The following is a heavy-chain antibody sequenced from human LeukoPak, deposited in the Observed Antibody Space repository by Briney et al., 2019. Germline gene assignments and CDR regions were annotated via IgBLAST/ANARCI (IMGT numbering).Heavy chain of an antibody. CDR2: IYYSGST. CDR1: GGSISSGDYY. J-gene: IGHJ4*02. V-gene: IGHV4-31*03. D-gene: IGHD2-15*01. Sequence: PSETLSLTCTVSGGSISSGDYYWSWIRQHPGKGLEWIGYIYYSGSTYYNPSLKSRVTISVDTSKNQFSLKLSSVTAADTAVYYCARGNVVASFDYWGQGTLVTVSS. CDR3: ARGNVVASFDY.